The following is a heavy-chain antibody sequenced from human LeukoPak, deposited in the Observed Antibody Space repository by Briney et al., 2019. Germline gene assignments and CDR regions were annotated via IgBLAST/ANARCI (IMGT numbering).Heavy chain of an antibody. CDR3: AKGRAVAGEFDY. Sequence: GGSLRLSCAASGFTFSSYAMSWVRQAPGKGLEWVSAISGSGGSTYYADSVKGRFTISRDNSKNTLYLRMNSLRAEDTAVYYCAKGRAVAGEFDYWGQGTLVTVSS. V-gene: IGHV3-23*01. CDR2: ISGSGGST. CDR1: GFTFSSYA. D-gene: IGHD6-19*01. J-gene: IGHJ4*02.